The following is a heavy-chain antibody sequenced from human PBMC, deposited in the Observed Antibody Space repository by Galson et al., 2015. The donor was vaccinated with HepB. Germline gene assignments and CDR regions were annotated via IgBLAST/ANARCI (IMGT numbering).Heavy chain of an antibody. J-gene: IGHJ6*02. CDR3: ARDKDPSRNWVDGLIYYGLAV. Sequence: SLRLSCAASGFTFSSYALHWVRQAPGKGLEWVAVIPYDGSNKNYADSVKGRFTISRGESRNTLHLQMNSLRAEDTAIYYCARDKDPSRNWVDGLIYYGLAVWGQGTTVTVSS. D-gene: IGHD7-27*01. CDR2: IPYDGSNK. CDR1: GFTFSSYA. V-gene: IGHV3-30*04.